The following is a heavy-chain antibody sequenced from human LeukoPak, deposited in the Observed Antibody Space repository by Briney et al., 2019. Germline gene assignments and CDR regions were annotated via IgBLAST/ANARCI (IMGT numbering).Heavy chain of an antibody. D-gene: IGHD6-13*01. J-gene: IGHJ5*02. CDR2: MNPNSGNT. CDR3: AREASLETYSSSWYAGGWFDP. Sequence: GASVKVSCKASGYTFTSYDINWVRQATGQGLEWMGWMNPNSGNTGYAQKLQGRVTMTTDTSTSTAYMELRSLRSDDTAVYYCAREASLETYSSSWYAGGWFDPWGQGTLVTVSS. CDR1: GYTFTSYD. V-gene: IGHV1-8*01.